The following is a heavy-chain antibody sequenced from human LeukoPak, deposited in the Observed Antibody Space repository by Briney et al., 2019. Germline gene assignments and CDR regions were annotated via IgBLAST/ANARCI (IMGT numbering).Heavy chain of an antibody. V-gene: IGHV3-7*03. D-gene: IGHD1-26*01. Sequence: GGSLRLSCTASGLTLSNYWMIWVRQAPGKGLPWVAKIKQDGSEKYYVDSVKGRFTISRDNAENSLYLQMNSLRVEDTAVYYCAARSSGNPYFWGQGTLVTVSS. J-gene: IGHJ4*02. CDR3: AARSSGNPYF. CDR1: GLTLSNYW. CDR2: IKQDGSEK.